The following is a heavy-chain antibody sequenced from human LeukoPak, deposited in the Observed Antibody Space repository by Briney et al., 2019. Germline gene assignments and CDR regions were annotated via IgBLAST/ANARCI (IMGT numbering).Heavy chain of an antibody. J-gene: IGHJ6*02. CDR2: IWYDGSNK. Sequence: GGSLSLSCAASGFTLSSYGMHWVRQAPGKGLEWVAVIWYDGSNKYYADSVKGRFTISRDNSKNTLYLQMNSLRAEDTAVYYCAIDSHYAMDVWGQGTTVTVSS. CDR1: GFTLSSYG. CDR3: AIDSHYAMDV. V-gene: IGHV3-30*02.